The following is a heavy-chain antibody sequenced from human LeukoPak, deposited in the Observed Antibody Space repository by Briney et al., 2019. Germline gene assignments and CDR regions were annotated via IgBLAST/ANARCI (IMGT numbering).Heavy chain of an antibody. V-gene: IGHV1-69*06. CDR2: IIPIFGTA. D-gene: IGHD3-3*01. CDR3: ARDGKGYDFWSGPAPYYYYMDV. CDR1: GGTFSSYA. J-gene: IGHJ6*03. Sequence: ASVKVSCKASGGTFSSYAISWVRQAPGQGLEWMGGIIPIFGTANYAQKFQGRVTITADKSTSTAYMELSSLRSEDTAVYYCARDGKGYDFWSGPAPYYYYMDVWGKGTTVTVSS.